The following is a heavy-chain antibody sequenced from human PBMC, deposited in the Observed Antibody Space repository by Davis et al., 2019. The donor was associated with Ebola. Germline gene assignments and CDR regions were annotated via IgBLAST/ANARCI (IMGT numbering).Heavy chain of an antibody. Sequence: SETLSLTCTVSGGSISSYYWSWLRQPPGKGLEWIGYIYYSGSTNYNPSLKSRVTISVDTSKNQFSLKLSSVTAADTAVYYCARGRGVVVIAIRFDYWGQGTLVTVSS. CDR3: ARGRGVVVIAIRFDY. J-gene: IGHJ4*02. CDR2: IYYSGST. CDR1: GGSISSYY. D-gene: IGHD2-21*01. V-gene: IGHV4-59*12.